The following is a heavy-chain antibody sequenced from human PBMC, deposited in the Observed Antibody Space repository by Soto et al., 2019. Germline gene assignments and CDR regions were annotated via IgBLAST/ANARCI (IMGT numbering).Heavy chain of an antibody. CDR2: IYYSGGT. D-gene: IGHD2-15*01. J-gene: IGHJ5*02. CDR3: ARATGCSGGSCYSVNWFDP. CDR1: GGSISSFGSY. Sequence: SETLSLTCTVSGGSISSFGSYWSWIRQHPGKGLEWIGYIYYSGGTYYNPSLKSRVSISIDKSENQFSLKLSSVTAADTAVYYCARATGCSGGSCYSVNWFDPWGQGTLVTVSS. V-gene: IGHV4-31*03.